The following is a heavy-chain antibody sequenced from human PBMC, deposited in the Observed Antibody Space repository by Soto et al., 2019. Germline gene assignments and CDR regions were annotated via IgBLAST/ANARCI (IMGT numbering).Heavy chain of an antibody. Sequence: PSETLSLTCTVSGGSIGSGGYYWSWIRQHPGKGLEWIGYIYYSGSTYYNPSLKSRVTISVDTSKNQFSLKLSSVTAADTAVYYCARGKRIAAAVAWFDPWGQGTLVTVSS. CDR1: GGSIGSGGYY. V-gene: IGHV4-31*03. CDR3: ARGKRIAAAVAWFDP. CDR2: IYYSGST. D-gene: IGHD6-13*01. J-gene: IGHJ5*02.